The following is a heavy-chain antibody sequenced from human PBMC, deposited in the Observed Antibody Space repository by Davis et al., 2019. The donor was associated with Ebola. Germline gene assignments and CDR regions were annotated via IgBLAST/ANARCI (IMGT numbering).Heavy chain of an antibody. J-gene: IGHJ4*02. D-gene: IGHD4-17*01. CDR2: ISSSSSYI. CDR1: GFTFSSYE. Sequence: GGSLRLSCAASGFTFSSYEMNWVRQAPGKGLEWVSSISSSSSYIYYADSVKGRFTISRDNAKNSLYLQMNSLRAEDTAVYYCASSPPYGDYEFDYWGQGTLVTVSS. CDR3: ASSPPYGDYEFDY. V-gene: IGHV3-21*01.